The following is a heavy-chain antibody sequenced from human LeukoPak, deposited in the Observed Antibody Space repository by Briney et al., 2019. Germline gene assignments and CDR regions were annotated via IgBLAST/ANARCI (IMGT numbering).Heavy chain of an antibody. CDR2: ITAYNGNT. V-gene: IGHV1-18*01. Sequence: ASVTVSCKASDYTFTSYGISWVRQAPGQGLEWMGWITAYNGNTNYAQKLQGRVTMTTDTSTRTAYMELRSLRSDDTAVYYCARDYSNYYDSSGYLDYWGQGTLVTVSS. J-gene: IGHJ4*02. D-gene: IGHD3-22*01. CDR1: DYTFTSYG. CDR3: ARDYSNYYDSSGYLDY.